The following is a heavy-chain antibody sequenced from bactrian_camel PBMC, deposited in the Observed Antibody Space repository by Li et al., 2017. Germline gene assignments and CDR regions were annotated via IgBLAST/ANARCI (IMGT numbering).Heavy chain of an antibody. CDR2: IAGSGSP. V-gene: IGHV3S53*01. CDR1: ASAYSCNC. Sequence: HVQLVESGGGSVQAGGSLRLSCAASASAYSCNCMGWFRQAPGKGREGVAVIAGSGSPGYADSVKGRFTISKDNAKNTLYLRMNSLKPEDTAMYHCAAVRYGVTWYPLCRARSADFGYWGQGTQVTVS. J-gene: IGHJ6*01. D-gene: IGHD6*01. CDR3: AAVRYGVTWYPLCRARSADFGY.